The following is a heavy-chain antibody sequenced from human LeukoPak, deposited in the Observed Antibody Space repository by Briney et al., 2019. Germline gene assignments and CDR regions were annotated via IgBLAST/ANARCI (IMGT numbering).Heavy chain of an antibody. CDR1: GGSMSGYY. V-gene: IGHV4-59*01. CDR2: IYYSGST. D-gene: IGHD1-26*01. Sequence: PSETLSLTCTVSGGSMSGYYWSWIRQPPGKGLEWIAYIYYSGSTSYNPSLKSRVTISVDTSKNQFSLKLNSVTAADTAMYYCARLFHPALSGNYPFDYWGQGTLVTVSS. CDR3: ARLFHPALSGNYPFDY. J-gene: IGHJ4*02.